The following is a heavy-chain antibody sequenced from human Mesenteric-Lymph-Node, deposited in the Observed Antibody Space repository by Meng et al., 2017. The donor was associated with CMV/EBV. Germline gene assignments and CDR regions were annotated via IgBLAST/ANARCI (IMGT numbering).Heavy chain of an antibody. J-gene: IGHJ4*02. V-gene: IGHV3-21*04. CDR2: ITSDSRYI. Sequence: GESLKISCVASGSTFSTYSMNWVRQAPGKGLEWVASITSDSRYIYYADSVKGRFTISRDNAKNSLYLQMNSLRAEDTAVYYCASRGLSGSRMYYFDYWGQGTLVTVSS. CDR1: GSTFSTYS. D-gene: IGHD3-10*01. CDR3: ASRGLSGSRMYYFDY.